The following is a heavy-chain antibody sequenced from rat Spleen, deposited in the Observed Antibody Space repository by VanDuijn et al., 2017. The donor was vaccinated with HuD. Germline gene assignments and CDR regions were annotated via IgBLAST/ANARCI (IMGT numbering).Heavy chain of an antibody. Sequence: EVQLVESGGGLVQPGRSLKLSCAASGFTFSNYYMAWVRQAPKKGLEWVATVSISGSRTYYADSVKGRFTISRDNAKTTLYLQMNSLRSEDTATYYCARPDSSLYVMDAWGQGASVTVSS. V-gene: IGHV5-22*01. J-gene: IGHJ4*01. CDR1: GFTFSNYY. CDR3: ARPDSSLYVMDA. CDR2: VSISGSRT. D-gene: IGHD1-2*01.